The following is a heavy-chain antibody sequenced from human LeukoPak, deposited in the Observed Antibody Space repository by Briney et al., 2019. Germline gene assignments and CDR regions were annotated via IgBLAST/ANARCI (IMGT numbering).Heavy chain of an antibody. V-gene: IGHV1-2*02. D-gene: IGHD3-10*01. CDR2: INPNSGGT. CDR3: ARSYLVRGVMSGY. J-gene: IGHJ4*02. CDR1: GYTFTAYY. Sequence: ASVKVSCKASGYTFTAYYMHWVRQAPGQGLEWIGWINPNSGGTNYAQKFQGRVTMTRDTSISTAYMELSGLTSDDTAVYCCARSYLVRGVMSGYWGQGTLVTVSS.